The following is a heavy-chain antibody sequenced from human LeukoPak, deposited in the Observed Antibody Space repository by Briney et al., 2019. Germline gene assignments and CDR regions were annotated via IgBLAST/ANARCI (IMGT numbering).Heavy chain of an antibody. CDR3: ARDSQWLPPRSYYYYGMDV. V-gene: IGHV1-18*01. J-gene: IGHJ6*02. CDR2: ISAYNGNT. Sequence: ASVKVSCKASGYTFTSYGISWVRQAPGQGLEWMGWISAYNGNTNYAQKLQGRATMTTDTSTSTAYMELRSLRSDDTAVYYCARDSQWLPPRSYYYYGMDVWGQGTTVTVSS. D-gene: IGHD6-19*01. CDR1: GYTFTSYG.